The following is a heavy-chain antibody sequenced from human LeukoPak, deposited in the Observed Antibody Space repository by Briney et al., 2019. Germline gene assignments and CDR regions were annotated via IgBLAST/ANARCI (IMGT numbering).Heavy chain of an antibody. J-gene: IGHJ4*02. V-gene: IGHV3-21*01. Sequence: GRSLTLACAASGFTFSSYSMNWVRQPAGKVLEWVSSISTISSYIYYAVPVKGRFTIQRDNDKNSMYLQMQTLRAEDTDVYYCERAGGPGIFLEYWGQGTLVTVSS. D-gene: IGHD1-1*01. CDR1: GFTFSSYS. CDR3: ERAGGPGIFLEY. CDR2: ISTISSYI.